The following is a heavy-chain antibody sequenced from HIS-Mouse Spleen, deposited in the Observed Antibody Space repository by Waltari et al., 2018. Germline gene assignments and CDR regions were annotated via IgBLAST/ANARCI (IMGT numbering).Heavy chain of an antibody. CDR3: AREIPYSSSWYDWYFDL. CDR1: GGSISSSSYY. CDR2: IYYSGRT. Sequence: QLQLQESGPGLVKPSETLSLTCTVSGGSISSSSYYWGWIRQPPVKGLEWIGSIYYSGRTYYNPSLKSRVTISVETSKNQFSLKLSSVTAADTAVYYCAREIPYSSSWYDWYFDLWGRGTLVTVSS. J-gene: IGHJ2*01. D-gene: IGHD6-13*01. V-gene: IGHV4-39*07.